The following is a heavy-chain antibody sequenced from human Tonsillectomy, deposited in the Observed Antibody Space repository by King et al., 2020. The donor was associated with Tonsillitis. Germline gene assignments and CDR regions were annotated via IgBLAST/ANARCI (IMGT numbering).Heavy chain of an antibody. CDR2: ISSSSSTI. D-gene: IGHD3-22*01. Sequence: VQLVESGGGLVQPGGSLRLSCAASGFTFSSYSMNWVRQAPGKGLEWVSYISSSSSTIYYADSVKGRFTISRDNAKNSLYLQMNSLRDEDTAVYYCARDYYDSSGYYSDAFDIWGQGTMVTLSS. J-gene: IGHJ3*02. CDR1: GFTFSSYS. V-gene: IGHV3-48*02. CDR3: ARDYYDSSGYYSDAFDI.